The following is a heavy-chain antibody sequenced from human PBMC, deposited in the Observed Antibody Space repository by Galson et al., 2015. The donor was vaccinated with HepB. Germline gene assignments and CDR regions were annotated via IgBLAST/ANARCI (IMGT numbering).Heavy chain of an antibody. Sequence: SLRLSCAASGFTFSSYGMHWVRQAPGKGLEWVCYISTSGNPLYYADAVKGRFTISRDNAKNSLYLQLNSLRPEDKAVYFCAWSTRGLVLGFAYLAQRPLVTVSS. CDR1: GFTFSSYG. J-gene: IGHJ4*02. CDR3: AWSTRGLVLGFAY. D-gene: IGHD6-19*01. CDR2: ISTSGNPL. V-gene: IGHV3-48*04.